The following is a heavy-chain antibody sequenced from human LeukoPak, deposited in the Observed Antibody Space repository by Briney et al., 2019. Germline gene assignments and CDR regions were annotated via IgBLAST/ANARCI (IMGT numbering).Heavy chain of an antibody. J-gene: IGHJ4*02. CDR2: IYSGGRT. Sequence: AGSQRLCCAASGFTVSSTYMNWVRQAPGKGLEWVSVIYSGGRTYYGDSVQGRFTISRDRSKNTLYLQMNSLRTEDTAVYYCAREGTSTSSYDYWGQGTLVTVSS. D-gene: IGHD2-2*01. CDR1: GFTVSSTY. CDR3: AREGTSTSSYDY. V-gene: IGHV3-53*01.